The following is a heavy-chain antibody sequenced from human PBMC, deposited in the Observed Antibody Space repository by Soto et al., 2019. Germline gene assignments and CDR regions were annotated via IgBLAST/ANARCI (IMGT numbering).Heavy chain of an antibody. Sequence: PGESLKISCNCSGYSFTSYWIGWVRQMPGKGLEWMGIIYPGDSDTRYSPSFQDQVTISADKSISTAYLQWSSLKASDTAMYYCARTGFGLAVAGGGYFQHWGQGTLVTVYS. V-gene: IGHV5-51*01. J-gene: IGHJ1*01. D-gene: IGHD6-19*01. CDR1: GYSFTSYW. CDR2: IYPGDSDT. CDR3: ARTGFGLAVAGGGYFQH.